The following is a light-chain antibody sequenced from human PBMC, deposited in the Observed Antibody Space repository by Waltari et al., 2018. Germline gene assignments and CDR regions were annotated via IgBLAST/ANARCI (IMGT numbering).Light chain of an antibody. Sequence: QSALTQPASVSGSPGQSITISCTGTSRSVGGYNYVSWYQQQPGKAPKLMIYDVSKRPSGVSNRFSGSKSGNTASLTISGLQAEDEADYYCSSYTSSSTLVFGGGTKLTVL. CDR2: DVS. J-gene: IGLJ2*01. CDR1: SRSVGGYNY. V-gene: IGLV2-14*01. CDR3: SSYTSSSTLV.